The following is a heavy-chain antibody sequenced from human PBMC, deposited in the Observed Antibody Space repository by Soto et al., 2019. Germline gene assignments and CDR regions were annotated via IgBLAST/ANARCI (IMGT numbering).Heavy chain of an antibody. Sequence: VQLVESGGGLVQPGGSLRLSCAASGFTFSSYAMHWVRQAPGKGLEYVSAISSNGGSTYYANSVKGRFTISRDNSKNTLYLQMGSLRAEDMAVYCCARDRVYSSSLYMDVWGKGTTVTVSS. CDR2: ISSNGGST. V-gene: IGHV3-64*01. CDR1: GFTFSSYA. CDR3: ARDRVYSSSLYMDV. J-gene: IGHJ6*03. D-gene: IGHD6-6*01.